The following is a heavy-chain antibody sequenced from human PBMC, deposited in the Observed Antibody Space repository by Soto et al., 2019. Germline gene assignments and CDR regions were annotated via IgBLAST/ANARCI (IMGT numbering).Heavy chain of an antibody. CDR3: VRESGVAADC. D-gene: IGHD6-19*01. CDR2: IETDGYAA. J-gene: IGHJ4*02. CDR1: GCTFESPG. V-gene: IGHV3-74*01. Sequence: ECGGGVVQPAAGLRLCCVASGCTFESPGMDWVRQGPGEGLVWVSRIETDGYAAAYADCVKGRFKNSRDNTNQTVYMQMNNLRAEYTSVYFVVRESGVAADCWGQGTLVTVSS.